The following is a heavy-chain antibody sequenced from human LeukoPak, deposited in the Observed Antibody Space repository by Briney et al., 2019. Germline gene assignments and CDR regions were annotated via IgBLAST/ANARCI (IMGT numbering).Heavy chain of an antibody. V-gene: IGHV3-30*03. CDR2: VSYDGSSI. Sequence: GGSLRLSCAGSGFTFSTYGMHWVRQAPGKGLEWVAVVSYDGSSIYYADSVKGRFTISRDNSKNTLYLQMNSLRGEDTAVYYCARGVMSIPYWGQGTLVTVSS. CDR3: ARGVMSIPY. CDR1: GFTFSTYG. J-gene: IGHJ4*02. D-gene: IGHD3-16*01.